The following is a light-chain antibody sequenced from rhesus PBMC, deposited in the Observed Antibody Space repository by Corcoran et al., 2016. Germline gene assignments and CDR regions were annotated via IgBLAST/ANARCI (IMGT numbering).Light chain of an antibody. Sequence: DIVMTQTPLSLSVTPGEPASISCRSSQSLLDSNGYTYLYWYLQKGGPSPQLLIYQVSQRASGVPDRFSGSGSGTDFTLKISRMEAEDVGVYFCEQTLQTPYSFVQGTKVEIK. CDR3: EQTLQTPYS. J-gene: IGKJ2*01. CDR2: QVS. V-gene: IGKV2-78*01. CDR1: QSLLDSNGYTY.